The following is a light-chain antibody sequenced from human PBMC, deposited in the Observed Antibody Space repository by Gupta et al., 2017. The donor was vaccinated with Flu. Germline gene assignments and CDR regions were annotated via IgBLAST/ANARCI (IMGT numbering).Light chain of an antibody. CDR2: LGS. CDR1: QTLLHSNGYNY. V-gene: IGKV2-28*01. CDR3: LQALQTVYT. Sequence: DIVMTQSPLSLPVTPGQPASISCKSSQTLLHSNGYNYLDWYLQKPGQSPQLLIYLGSDRSSGVPDRFSGSGSGTDFTLKISSVQAEDVAVYYCLQALQTVYTFGPGTKLEIK. J-gene: IGKJ2*01.